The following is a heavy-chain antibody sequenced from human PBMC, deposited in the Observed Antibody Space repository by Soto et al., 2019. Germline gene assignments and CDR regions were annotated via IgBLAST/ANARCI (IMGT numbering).Heavy chain of an antibody. D-gene: IGHD3-10*01. CDR1: GFTFSSYS. V-gene: IGHV3-48*01. CDR2: ISSWSTTI. CDR3: ARAVAAGDY. J-gene: IGHJ4*02. Sequence: GGSLRLSCAASGFTFSSYSMNWVRQAPGKGLEWVSYISSWSTTIYYADSVKGRFTISRDNAKNSLYLQMNSLRAEDTAVYYCARAVAAGDYWGQGTLVTVSS.